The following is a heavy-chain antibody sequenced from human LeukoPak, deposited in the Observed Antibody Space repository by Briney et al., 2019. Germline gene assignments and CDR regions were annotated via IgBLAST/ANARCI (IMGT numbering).Heavy chain of an antibody. Sequence: ASETLSLTCTVSGGSISSYYWSWIRQPPGKGLEWIGEINHSGSTNYNPSLKSRVTISVDTSKNQFSLKLSSVTAADTAVYYCARVDSSSIEYGMDVWGQGTTVTVSS. CDR1: GGSISSYY. V-gene: IGHV4-34*01. J-gene: IGHJ6*02. CDR2: INHSGST. D-gene: IGHD6-13*01. CDR3: ARVDSSSIEYGMDV.